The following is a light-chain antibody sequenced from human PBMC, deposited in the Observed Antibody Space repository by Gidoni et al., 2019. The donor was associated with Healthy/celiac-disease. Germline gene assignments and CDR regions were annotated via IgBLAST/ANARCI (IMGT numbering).Light chain of an antibody. V-gene: IGKV3-20*01. CDR2: CAS. J-gene: IGKJ2*01. CDR1: QSVSSSY. Sequence: EIVLTQSPGTLSLSQGERATLSCRASQSVSSSYLAWYQQKPGQAPRLLIYCASSRATGIPYRFSGSGSGTDFTLTISRLEPEDFAVYYCQQYGSSPLYTFGQGTKLEIK. CDR3: QQYGSSPLYT.